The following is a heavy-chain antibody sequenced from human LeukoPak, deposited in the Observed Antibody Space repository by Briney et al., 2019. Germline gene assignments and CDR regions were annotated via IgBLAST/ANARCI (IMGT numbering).Heavy chain of an antibody. J-gene: IGHJ5*02. CDR2: MNPNSGNT. Sequence: LGASVKVSCKASGYTFTSYDINWVRQATGQGLEWMGWMNPNSGNTGYAQKFQGRVTMTRNTSISTAYMELSSLRSEDTAVYYCARGYCSSTSCPPRRQYLNWFDPWGQGTLVTVSS. CDR3: ARGYCSSTSCPPRRQYLNWFDP. CDR1: GYTFTSYD. V-gene: IGHV1-8*01. D-gene: IGHD2-2*01.